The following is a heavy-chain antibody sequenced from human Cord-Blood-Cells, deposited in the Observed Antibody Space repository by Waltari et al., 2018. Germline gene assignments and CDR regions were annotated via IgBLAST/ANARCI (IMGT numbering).Heavy chain of an antibody. CDR2: FDPEDGET. Sequence: QVQLVQSGAEVTKPGASVKVSCTVSGYTLTEFSMHWVRQAPGKGLEWMGGFDPEDGETIYAQKFQGRVTMTEDTSTDTAYMELSSLRSEDTAVYYCATVALFWSGYYYFDYWGQGTLVTVSS. V-gene: IGHV1-24*01. D-gene: IGHD3-3*01. CDR3: ATVALFWSGYYYFDY. J-gene: IGHJ4*02. CDR1: GYTLTEFS.